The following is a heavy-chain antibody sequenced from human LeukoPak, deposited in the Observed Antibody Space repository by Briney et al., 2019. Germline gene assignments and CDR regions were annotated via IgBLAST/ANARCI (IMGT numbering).Heavy chain of an antibody. CDR3: ARELDYYGSGSYYKTDY. V-gene: IGHV3-30-3*01. J-gene: IGHJ4*02. Sequence: GGSLRLSCAASGFTYSSYAMHWVRQAPGKGLEWVAVISYDGSNKYYADSVKGRFTISRDNSKNTLYLQMNSLRAEDTAVYYCARELDYYGSGSYYKTDYWGQGTLVTVSS. CDR2: ISYDGSNK. D-gene: IGHD3-10*01. CDR1: GFTYSSYA.